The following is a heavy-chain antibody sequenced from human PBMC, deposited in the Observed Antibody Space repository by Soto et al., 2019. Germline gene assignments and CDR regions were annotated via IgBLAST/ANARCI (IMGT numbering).Heavy chain of an antibody. V-gene: IGHV1-18*01. CDR2: ISAYNGNT. CDR3: VRENWYYYDSSGYRYFDL. J-gene: IGHJ2*01. Sequence: ASVKVSCKASGYTFTSYGISWVRQAPGQGLEWMGWISAYNGNTNYAQKLQGRVTMTTDTSTSTAYMELRSLRSDGTAVYYCVRENWYYYDSSGYRYFDLWGRGTLVTVSS. D-gene: IGHD3-22*01. CDR1: GYTFTSYG.